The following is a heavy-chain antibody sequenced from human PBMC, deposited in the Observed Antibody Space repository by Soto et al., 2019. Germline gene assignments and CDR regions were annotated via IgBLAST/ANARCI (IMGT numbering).Heavy chain of an antibody. Sequence: SETLSLTCTVSGGSISRYYWSWIRQPPGKGLEWIGYIYYSGSTNYNPSLKSRVTISVDTSKNQFSLKLSSVTAADPAVDYCARGRVWGSYYADAFDIWGQGTMVTVSS. J-gene: IGHJ3*02. D-gene: IGHD1-26*01. CDR3: ARGRVWGSYYADAFDI. CDR2: IYYSGST. CDR1: GGSISRYY. V-gene: IGHV4-59*01.